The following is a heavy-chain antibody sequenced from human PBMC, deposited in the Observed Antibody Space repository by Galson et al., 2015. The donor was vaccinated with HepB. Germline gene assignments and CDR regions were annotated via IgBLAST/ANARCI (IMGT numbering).Heavy chain of an antibody. CDR1: GVTFSSYA. V-gene: IGHV1-69*13. D-gene: IGHD3-22*01. J-gene: IGHJ5*02. Sequence: SVKVSCKASGVTFSSYAISWVRQAPGQGLEWMGGIIPIFGTANYAQKFQGRVTITADESTSTAYMELSSLRSENTAVYYCAQSAREHYYESSGYCYWFDPWGQGTRVTVSS. CDR2: IIPIFGTA. CDR3: AQSAREHYYESSGYCYWFDP.